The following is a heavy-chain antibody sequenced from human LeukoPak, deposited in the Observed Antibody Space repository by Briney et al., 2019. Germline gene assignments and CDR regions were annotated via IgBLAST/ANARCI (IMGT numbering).Heavy chain of an antibody. Sequence: SETLSLTXTVSGGSISSSSYYWGWIRQPPGKGLEWIGTIYYSGTTYYNPSLKSRVTISVDTSKNQFSLKLSSVTAADTAVYYCARQSGWYYDFWSGYYTQHWGQGTLVTVSS. CDR1: GGSISSSSYY. D-gene: IGHD3-3*01. CDR2: IYYSGTT. V-gene: IGHV4-39*01. J-gene: IGHJ4*02. CDR3: ARQSGWYYDFWSGYYTQH.